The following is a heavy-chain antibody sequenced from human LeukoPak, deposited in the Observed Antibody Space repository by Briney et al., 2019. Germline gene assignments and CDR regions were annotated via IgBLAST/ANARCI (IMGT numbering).Heavy chain of an antibody. CDR1: GGTFSSYA. CDR3: ARDFTYGGNSGYYMDV. V-gene: IGHV1-69*05. D-gene: IGHD4-23*01. CDR2: IIPIFGTA. Sequence: SVKVSCKASGGTFSSYAISWVRQAPGQGLEWMGGIIPIFGTANYAQEFQGRVTITTDESTSTAYMELSSLRSEDTAVYYCARDFTYGGNSGYYMDVWGKGTTVTVSS. J-gene: IGHJ6*03.